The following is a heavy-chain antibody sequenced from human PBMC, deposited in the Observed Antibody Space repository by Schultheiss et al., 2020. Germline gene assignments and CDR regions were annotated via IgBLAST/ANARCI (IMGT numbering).Heavy chain of an antibody. V-gene: IGHV4-34*01. CDR1: GGSLSGY. CDR3: QRGVVAANNWFDP. CDR2: IYYSGST. D-gene: IGHD2-15*01. Sequence: SETLSLTCAVYGGSLSGYWSWIRQPPGKGLEWIGYIYYSGSTYYNPSLKSRVTISVDTSKNQFSLKLSSVTAADTAVYYCQRGVVAANNWFDPWGQGTLVTVSS. J-gene: IGHJ5*02.